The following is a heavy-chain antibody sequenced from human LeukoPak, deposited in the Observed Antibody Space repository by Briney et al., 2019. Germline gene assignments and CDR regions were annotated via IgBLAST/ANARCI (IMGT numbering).Heavy chain of an antibody. V-gene: IGHV3-30-3*01. Sequence: GGSLRLSFAASGFTFSSYAMHWVRQAPGKGLEWVAVISYDGSNKYYADSVKGRFTISRDNSKNTLYLQMNSLRAEDTAVYYCAREGGYQSLDYWGQGTLVTVSS. D-gene: IGHD3-22*01. CDR3: AREGGYQSLDY. J-gene: IGHJ4*02. CDR1: GFTFSSYA. CDR2: ISYDGSNK.